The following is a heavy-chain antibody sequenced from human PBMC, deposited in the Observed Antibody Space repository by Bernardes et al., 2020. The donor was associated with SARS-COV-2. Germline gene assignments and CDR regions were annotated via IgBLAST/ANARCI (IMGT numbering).Heavy chain of an antibody. Sequence: SETLSLTCVVSGGSFNDYYWSWIRQPPGKGLEWIGEITHRGNTYYNPSLKSRVTVSVDPSKNQFSLKMRSVTAADTALYYCARVFLGCGGNSCFNYNYGVDVWGQGTTVIVSS. CDR3: ARVFLGCGGNSCFNYNYGVDV. V-gene: IGHV4-34*01. D-gene: IGHD2-15*01. CDR2: ITHRGNT. J-gene: IGHJ6*02. CDR1: GGSFNDYY.